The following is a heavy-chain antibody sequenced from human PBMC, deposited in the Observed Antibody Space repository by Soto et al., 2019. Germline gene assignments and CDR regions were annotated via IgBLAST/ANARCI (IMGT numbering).Heavy chain of an antibody. CDR1: GGTFSSYT. CDR3: ARGVDDDYGVLIDY. V-gene: IGHV1-69*02. D-gene: IGHD4-17*01. J-gene: IGHJ4*02. CDR2: IIPILGIA. Sequence: QVQLVQSGAEVKKPGSSVKVSCKASGGTFSSYTISWVRQAPGQGLEWVGRIIPILGIANYAQKFQGRGMITADKSTSTAYMELSRLRSEDTAVYYCARGVDDDYGVLIDYWGQGTLVTVSS.